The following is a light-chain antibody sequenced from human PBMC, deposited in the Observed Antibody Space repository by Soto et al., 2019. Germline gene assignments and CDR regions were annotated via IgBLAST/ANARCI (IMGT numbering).Light chain of an antibody. CDR1: QSISNY. CDR3: QQRRNWIT. V-gene: IGKV3-11*01. J-gene: IGKJ5*01. Sequence: EIVLTQSPGTLSLSPGERATLSCRASQSISNYLAWYQQKPGQAPRLLIYDAFNRATGIPARFSGSGSGTDFTLTISSLEPEDFAVYYCQQRRNWITFGQGTRLEI. CDR2: DAF.